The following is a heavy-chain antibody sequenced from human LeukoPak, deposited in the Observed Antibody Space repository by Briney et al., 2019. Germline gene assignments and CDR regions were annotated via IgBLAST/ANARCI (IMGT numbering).Heavy chain of an antibody. D-gene: IGHD4-17*01. Sequence: SQTLSLTCSVSGGSISSGNYYWSWIRQPAGKGLEWIGRIYTSGSTNYNPSLKSRVTISVDTSKNQFSLKLSSVTAADTAVYYCAATGYGSRYHYYYDMDVWGQGTTVTVSS. V-gene: IGHV4-61*02. CDR3: AATGYGSRYHYYYDMDV. CDR1: GGSISSGNYY. J-gene: IGHJ6*02. CDR2: IYTSGST.